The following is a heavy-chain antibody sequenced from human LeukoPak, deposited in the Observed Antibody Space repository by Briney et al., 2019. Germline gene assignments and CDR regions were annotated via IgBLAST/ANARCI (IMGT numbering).Heavy chain of an antibody. CDR3: ARAPREYFDY. D-gene: IGHD1-26*01. CDR2: IYYSGST. CDR1: GGSISSYY. J-gene: IGHJ4*02. Sequence: PSETLSLTCTASGGSISSYYWSWIRQPPGKGLEWIGYIYYSGSTNYNPSLKSRVTISVDTSKNQFSLKLSSVTAADTAVYYCARAPREYFDYWGQGTLVTVSS. V-gene: IGHV4-59*01.